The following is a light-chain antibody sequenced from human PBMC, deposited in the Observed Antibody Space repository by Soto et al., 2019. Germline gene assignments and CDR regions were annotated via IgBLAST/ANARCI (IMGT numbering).Light chain of an antibody. CDR3: SSYAGGNNYV. J-gene: IGLJ1*01. V-gene: IGLV2-8*01. CDR2: EVS. Sequence: QSALTQPPSASGSPGQSVTISCTGTSGDVGGYNYVSWYQQHPGKAPKLMIYEVSQRPSGVPDRFSGSKSGNTASLPVSGLQAEDEADYYCSSYAGGNNYVFGPGTKLTVL. CDR1: SGDVGGYNY.